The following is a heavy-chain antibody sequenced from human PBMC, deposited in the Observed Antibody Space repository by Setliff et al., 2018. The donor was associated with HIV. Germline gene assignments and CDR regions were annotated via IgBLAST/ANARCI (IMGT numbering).Heavy chain of an antibody. CDR3: ARDRVESLWFGDLNYMDV. V-gene: IGHV3-33*01. D-gene: IGHD3-10*01. CDR1: GFTFRSYG. CDR2: IWNDGSEK. J-gene: IGHJ6*04. Sequence: TGGSLRLSCSSSGFTFRSYGMHWVRLAPGKGLEWVAIIWNDGSEKYYADSVKGRFTISRDNSKNTLYLQMNSLRAEDTAVYYCARDRVESLWFGDLNYMDVWGKGTTVTVSS.